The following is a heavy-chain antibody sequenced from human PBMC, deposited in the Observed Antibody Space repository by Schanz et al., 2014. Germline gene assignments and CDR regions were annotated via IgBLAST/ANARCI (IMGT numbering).Heavy chain of an antibody. J-gene: IGHJ4*02. CDR2: ISVYNHNK. CDR3: ARDRRVFDRDDLYYFDS. V-gene: IGHV1-18*04. CDR1: GFNFNNYD. Sequence: QVQLVQSGAEVKKPGASVKVSCTASGFNFNNYDINWVRQAPGQGLEWMGWISVYNHNKEYDQKFQGRVTMTTDTSTSTAYRALTDLRSDDTAVYYCARDRRVFDRDDLYYFDSWGQGTLVTVSS. D-gene: IGHD3-16*02.